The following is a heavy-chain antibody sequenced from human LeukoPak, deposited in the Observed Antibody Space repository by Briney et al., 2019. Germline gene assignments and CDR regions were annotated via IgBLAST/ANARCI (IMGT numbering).Heavy chain of an antibody. V-gene: IGHV4-59*01. CDR3: AREVVAAAGTVDY. D-gene: IGHD6-13*01. Sequence: NPSETLSLTCTVSGGSISSYYWSWIRQPPGKGLEWIGYIYYSGSTSYNPSLKSRVTISVDTSKKQFSLKLTSVTAADTAVYYCAREVVAAAGTVDYWGQGTLVTVSS. J-gene: IGHJ4*02. CDR2: IYYSGST. CDR1: GGSISSYY.